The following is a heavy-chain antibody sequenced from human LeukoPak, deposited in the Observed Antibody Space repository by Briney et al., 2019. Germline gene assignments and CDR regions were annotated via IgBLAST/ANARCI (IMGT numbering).Heavy chain of an antibody. CDR3: ARSSSSYFYYYMDV. CDR1: GFTFDDYA. J-gene: IGHJ6*03. V-gene: IGHV3-9*01. Sequence: GGSLRLSCAASGFTFDDYAMHWVRQAPGKGLEWVSGISWNSGSIGYADSVKGRFTISRDNSKNALYLQMNSLRAEDTAVYYCARSSSSYFYYYMDVWGKGTTVTVSS. CDR2: ISWNSGSI. D-gene: IGHD6-6*01.